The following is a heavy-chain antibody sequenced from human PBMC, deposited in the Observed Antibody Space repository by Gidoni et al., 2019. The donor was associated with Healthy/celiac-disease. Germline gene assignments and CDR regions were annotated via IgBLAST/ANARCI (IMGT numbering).Heavy chain of an antibody. Sequence: QVQLVESGGGVVQPGRSLRLSCAASGFPFSSYGMHWVRQATGKGLEWVAVIWYDGSNKYYADSVKGRFTISRDNSKNTLYLQMNSLRAEDTAVYYCARAFQWLIRDYYYYGMDVWGQGTTVTVSS. CDR3: ARAFQWLIRDYYYYGMDV. D-gene: IGHD6-19*01. CDR2: IWYDGSNK. J-gene: IGHJ6*02. CDR1: GFPFSSYG. V-gene: IGHV3-33*01.